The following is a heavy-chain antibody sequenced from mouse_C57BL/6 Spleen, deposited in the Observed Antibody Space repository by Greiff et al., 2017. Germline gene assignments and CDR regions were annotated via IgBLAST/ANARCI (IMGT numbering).Heavy chain of an antibody. CDR2: INYDGSRT. D-gene: IGHD2-3*01. J-gene: IGHJ2*01. CDR3: AGGIYDGYYYFGG. Sequence: EVMLVESEAGLVQPGTSMKLSCTASGFTFSDYYMAWVRQVPEKGLEWVGNINYDGSRTYYLDSLKSRFIISRDNATNILYLQMSSLKSEDTATYYCAGGIYDGYYYFGGRGKGATLSVST. V-gene: IGHV5-16*01. CDR1: GFTFSDYY.